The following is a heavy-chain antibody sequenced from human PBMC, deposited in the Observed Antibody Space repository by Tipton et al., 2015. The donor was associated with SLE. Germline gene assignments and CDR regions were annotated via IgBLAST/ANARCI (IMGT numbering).Heavy chain of an antibody. D-gene: IGHD3-10*01. V-gene: IGHV4-61*02. CDR1: GGSISSGNYY. J-gene: IGHJ3*02. CDR3: ARGRYYGSGSYYSHDAFDI. CDR2: VYASGSA. Sequence: TLSLTCTVSGGSISSGNYYWSWIRQPAGKGLEWIGRVYASGSANHNPSLKSRVTISVDTSKNQFSLKLSSVTAADTAVYYCARGRYYGSGSYYSHDAFDIWGQGTMVTVSS.